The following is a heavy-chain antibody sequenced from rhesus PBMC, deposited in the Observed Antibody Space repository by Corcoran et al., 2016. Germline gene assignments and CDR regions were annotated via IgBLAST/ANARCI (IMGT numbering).Heavy chain of an antibody. D-gene: IGHD3-22*01. CDR1: GYPFTDHS. J-gene: IGHJ4*01. CDR2: GRQEDGET. CDR3: ARSDYWSDYRPDY. Sequence: EVQLVQSGAEVKKPGATVQISCQASGYPFTDHSLNWVRQAPGKGRKWLGGGRQEDGETDYAQKFKDRGTRTADIPTDTAYMELRSLRSEDTAVYYGARSDYWSDYRPDYWGQGVLVTVSS. V-gene: IGHV1-111*02.